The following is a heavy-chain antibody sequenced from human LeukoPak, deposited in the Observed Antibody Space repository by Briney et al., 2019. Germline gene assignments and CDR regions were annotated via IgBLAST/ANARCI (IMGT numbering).Heavy chain of an antibody. V-gene: IGHV3-33*06. Sequence: GGSLRLSCVPSHFTFSHHGMHWVRQAPGKGLEWVSVIWNDASNRYYADSVKGRFTISRDNSQNTVYLQMNSLRAEDTAVYYCAKDAQRGFDYSNSLENWGQGTLVIVSS. CDR1: HFTFSHHG. D-gene: IGHD4-11*01. J-gene: IGHJ4*02. CDR2: IWNDASNR. CDR3: AKDAQRGFDYSNSLEN.